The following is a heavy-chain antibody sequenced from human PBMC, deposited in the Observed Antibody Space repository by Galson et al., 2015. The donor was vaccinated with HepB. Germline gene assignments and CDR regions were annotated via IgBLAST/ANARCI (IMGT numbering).Heavy chain of an antibody. CDR3: AKPPQVYRTTWSTYYFGY. J-gene: IGHJ4*02. D-gene: IGHD2/OR15-2a*01. V-gene: IGHV3-23*01. CDR1: GFTFSNYA. CDR2: ISGGGDNT. Sequence: SLRLSCAASGFTFSNYAMSWVRQVPGKGLEWVSHISGGGDNTHYADSVKGRFTISRDNSKNTLYLQMNSLRAEDMAVYYCAKPPQVYRTTWSTYYFGYWGQGTLVTVPS.